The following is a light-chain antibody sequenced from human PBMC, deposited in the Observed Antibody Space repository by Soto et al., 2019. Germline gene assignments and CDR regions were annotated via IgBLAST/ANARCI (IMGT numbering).Light chain of an antibody. Sequence: ITHSPSTPSASVRDKSTNTCRASQSISSWLAWYQQKPGKAPKLLIYDASSLESGVPSRFSGSGSGTEFTLTISSLQPDDFATYYCQQYNSYPWTFGQGTKVDIK. CDR1: QSISSW. J-gene: IGKJ1*01. CDR3: QQYNSYPWT. V-gene: IGKV1-5*01. CDR2: DAS.